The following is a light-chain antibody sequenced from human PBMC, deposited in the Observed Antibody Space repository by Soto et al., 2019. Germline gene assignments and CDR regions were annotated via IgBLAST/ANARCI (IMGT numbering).Light chain of an antibody. Sequence: VMTQSPLSLPVTPGEPASISCRSSQSLLHSNGYNYLDWYLQKPGQSPQLLIYLGSNRASGVPDRFSGSGSGTDFTLKISRVEAEDVGVYYCMQALQAQGTFGQGTKVEIK. CDR3: MQALQAQGT. J-gene: IGKJ1*01. CDR1: QSLLHSNGYNY. V-gene: IGKV2-28*01. CDR2: LGS.